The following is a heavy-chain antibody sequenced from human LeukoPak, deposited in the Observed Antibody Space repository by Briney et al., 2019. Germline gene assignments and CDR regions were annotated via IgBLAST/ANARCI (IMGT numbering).Heavy chain of an antibody. CDR2: INPSSGGT. CDR3: ARDLVVVVTVNAEYFQH. Sequence: ASVKVSCKASGYTFTGYYMHWVRQAPGQGLEWMGWINPSSGGTNYAQKFQGRVTMTRDTSISTAYMELSRLRSDDTAVYYCARDLVVVVTVNAEYFQHWGQGTLVTVSS. V-gene: IGHV1-2*02. D-gene: IGHD2-21*02. J-gene: IGHJ1*01. CDR1: GYTFTGYY.